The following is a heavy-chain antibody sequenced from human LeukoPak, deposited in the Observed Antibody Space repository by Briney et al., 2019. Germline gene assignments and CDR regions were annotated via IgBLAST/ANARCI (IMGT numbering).Heavy chain of an antibody. CDR3: ARGGYSGYDFIVL. V-gene: IGHV1-69*05. Sequence: SVKVSCKASGGTFSSYAISWVRQAPGQGLEWMGGIIPIFGTANYAQKFQGRVTITTDESTSTAYMELSSLRSEDTAVYYCARGGYSGYDFIVLWGQGTLVTVSS. CDR2: IIPIFGTA. D-gene: IGHD5-12*01. CDR1: GGTFSSYA. J-gene: IGHJ4*02.